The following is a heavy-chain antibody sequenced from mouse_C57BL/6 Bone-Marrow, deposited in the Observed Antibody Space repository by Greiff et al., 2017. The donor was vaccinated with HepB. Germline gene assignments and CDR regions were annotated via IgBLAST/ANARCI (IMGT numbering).Heavy chain of an antibody. V-gene: IGHV14-4*01. CDR3: TTNYSNYVGAWFAY. CDR2: IDPENGDT. J-gene: IGHJ3*01. D-gene: IGHD2-5*01. CDR1: GFNIKDDY. Sequence: EVQVVESGAELVRPGASVKLSCTASGFNIKDDYMHWVKQRPEQGLEWIGWIDPENGDTEYASKFQGKATITADTSSNTAYLQLSSLTSEDTAVYYCTTNYSNYVGAWFAYWGQGTLVTVSA.